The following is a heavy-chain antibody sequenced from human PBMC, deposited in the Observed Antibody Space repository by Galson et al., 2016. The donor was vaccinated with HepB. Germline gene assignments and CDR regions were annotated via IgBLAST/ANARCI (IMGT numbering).Heavy chain of an antibody. CDR1: GSSFTSTTLG. J-gene: IGHJ4*02. CDR3: GHMGNYQLLFHF. V-gene: IGHV2-5*02. Sequence: PALVKPTQTLTLTCTFSGSSFTSTTLGVGWIRQPPGKAPEWLGLIYWGGGERLSPSLKTRLTVTKDTSKNQAVLTMTNMDPVDTATYYCGHMGNYQLLFHFWGQGTLVTVSS. D-gene: IGHD2-2*01. CDR2: IYWGGGE.